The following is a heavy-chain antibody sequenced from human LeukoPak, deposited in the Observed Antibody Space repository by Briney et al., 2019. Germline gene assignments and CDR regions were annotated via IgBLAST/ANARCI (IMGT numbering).Heavy chain of an antibody. D-gene: IGHD1-26*01. CDR1: GVNFCEYA. Sequence: GGSLRLSCKGSGVNFCEYAVNWGPQAPGKRLEWAGLITTKASGGTAEYAASVRGRFTISRDDSKTIAYLQLNSLKSEDTAVYFCTREVERGGSYWGGDYWGQGTLVTVSS. CDR3: TREVERGGSYWGGDY. V-gene: IGHV3-49*04. J-gene: IGHJ4*02. CDR2: ITTKASGGTA.